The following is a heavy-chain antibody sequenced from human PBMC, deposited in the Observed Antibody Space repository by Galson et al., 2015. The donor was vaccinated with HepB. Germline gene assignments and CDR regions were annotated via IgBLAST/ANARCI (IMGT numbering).Heavy chain of an antibody. CDR2: ISGSGGSR. J-gene: IGHJ4*02. CDR3: AKDEDSSGYDPFDY. Sequence: SLRLSCAASGFTFSSYAMSWVRQAPGKGLEWVSGISGSGGSRDYADSVKGRFTISRDNSRNTLYLQMNSLRAQDTAVYYCAKDEDSSGYDPFDYWGQGTLVTVSS. CDR1: GFTFSSYA. V-gene: IGHV3-23*01. D-gene: IGHD3-22*01.